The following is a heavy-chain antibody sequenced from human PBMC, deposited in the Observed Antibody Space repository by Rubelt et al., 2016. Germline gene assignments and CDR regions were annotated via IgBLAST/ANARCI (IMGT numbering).Heavy chain of an antibody. J-gene: IGHJ6*02. CDR3: ARPLWFGEPDYYYYGMDV. CDR2: INTNTGNP. Sequence: AMNWVRQAPGQGLEWMGWINTNTGNPTYAQGFTGRFVFSLDTSVSTAYLQISSLKAEDTAVYYCARPLWFGEPDYYYYGMDVWGQGTTVTVSS. V-gene: IGHV7-4-1*02. D-gene: IGHD3-10*01. CDR1: A.